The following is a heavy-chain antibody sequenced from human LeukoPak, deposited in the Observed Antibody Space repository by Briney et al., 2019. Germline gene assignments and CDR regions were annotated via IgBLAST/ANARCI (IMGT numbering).Heavy chain of an antibody. Sequence: PSETLSLTCAVYGGSFSGYYWSWIRQPPGKGLEWIGEINHSGSTNYNPSLKSRVTISVDTSKNQFSLKLSSVTAADTAVYYCARGPDVGDYWGQGTLVTVSS. CDR2: INHSGST. V-gene: IGHV4-34*01. CDR3: ARGPDVGDY. CDR1: GGSFSGYY. D-gene: IGHD1-26*01. J-gene: IGHJ4*02.